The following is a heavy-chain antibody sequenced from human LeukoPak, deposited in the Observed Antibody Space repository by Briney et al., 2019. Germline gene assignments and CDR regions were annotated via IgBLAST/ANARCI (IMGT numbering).Heavy chain of an antibody. V-gene: IGHV1-46*01. CDR1: GYTFTSYY. CDR2: INPSGGSA. Sequence: GASVKVSCKASGYTFTSYYMYWVRQAPGQGLEWMGIINPSGGSASYAQKFQGRVTMTRDTSTSTVYMELSSLRSEDTAVYYCARVQRYNYYDSSGYPDYWGQGILVTVSS. CDR3: ARVQRYNYYDSSGYPDY. J-gene: IGHJ4*02. D-gene: IGHD3-22*01.